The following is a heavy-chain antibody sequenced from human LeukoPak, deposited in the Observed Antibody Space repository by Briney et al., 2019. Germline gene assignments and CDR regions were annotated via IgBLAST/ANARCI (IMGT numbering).Heavy chain of an antibody. CDR3: ARSGAFDI. CDR1: GFTFSSYA. Sequence: PGGSLRLSCAASGFTFSSYAMHWVRQAPGKGLEYVSAISSNGGSTYYANSVKGRFTISRDNSKNTLYLQMGSLRADDIAVYYCARSGAFDIWGQGTMVNVS. J-gene: IGHJ3*02. CDR2: ISSNGGST. V-gene: IGHV3-64*01.